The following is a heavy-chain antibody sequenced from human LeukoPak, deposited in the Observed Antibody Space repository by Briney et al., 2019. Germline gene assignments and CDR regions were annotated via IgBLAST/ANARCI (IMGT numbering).Heavy chain of an antibody. D-gene: IGHD1-26*01. CDR1: GGSISNYY. J-gene: IGHJ4*02. CDR3: ARGGGMVGATSDY. V-gene: IGHV4-34*01. CDR2: INHSGST. Sequence: SETLSLTCTVSGGSISNYYWSWVRQPPGKGLEWIGEINHSGSTNYNPSLKSRVTISVDTSKNQFSLKVSSVTAADTAVYYCARGGGMVGATSDYWGQGTLVTVSS.